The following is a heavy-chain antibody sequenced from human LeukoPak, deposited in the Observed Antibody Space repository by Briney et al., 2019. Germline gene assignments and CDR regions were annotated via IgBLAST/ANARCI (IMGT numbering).Heavy chain of an antibody. CDR1: GGTFSTYA. D-gene: IGHD2-15*01. CDR2: IIPISGRP. J-gene: IGHJ4*02. V-gene: IGHV1-69*04. Sequence: GASVKVSCKASGGTFSTYAINWVRQAPGQGLEWMGRIIPISGRPKYAQKFQGRVTITADKSTSTVYMDLSSLRSEDTAVYYCARDPRWDISPTNVWYFDYWGQGTLVTVSS. CDR3: ARDPRWDISPTNVWYFDY.